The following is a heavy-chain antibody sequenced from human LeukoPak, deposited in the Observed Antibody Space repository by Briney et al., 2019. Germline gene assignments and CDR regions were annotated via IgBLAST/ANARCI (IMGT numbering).Heavy chain of an antibody. D-gene: IGHD2-15*01. J-gene: IGHJ3*02. V-gene: IGHV3-30*02. CDR2: IRYDGGNK. CDR1: GFSSSSYG. Sequence: GGSMRLSCAAAGFSSSSYGMQWVRQPPKKGLGWVAFIRYDGGNKYYADSVKGRFTISRDNSKNTLYLQMNSLRAEDTAVYYCAKGGSGHSLRGPYAFDIWGQGTMVTVSS. CDR3: AKGGSGHSLRGPYAFDI.